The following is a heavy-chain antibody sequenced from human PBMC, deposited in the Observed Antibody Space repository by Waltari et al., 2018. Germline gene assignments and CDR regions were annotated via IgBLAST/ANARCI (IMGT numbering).Heavy chain of an antibody. CDR2: IYHNGIT. CDR1: GYSISSGYY. Sequence: QVLLQESGPGLVEPSETLSLTCEVSGYSISSGYYWGWIRQPPGKGLEWIDTIYHNGITYYNPSLKIRVSVLLDTSNQRFSLKMKSVTAAATAVYYCARQVLGYCTSATCRKNDSWGQGTLVTVSS. V-gene: IGHV4-38-2*01. CDR3: ARQVLGYCTSATCRKNDS. D-gene: IGHD2-2*03. J-gene: IGHJ4*02.